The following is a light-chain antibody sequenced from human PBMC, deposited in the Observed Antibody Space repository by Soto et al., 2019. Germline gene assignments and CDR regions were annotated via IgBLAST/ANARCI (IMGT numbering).Light chain of an antibody. Sequence: NFMLTQPHSVSESPGKTVTISCTGSSGSIASNYVQWYQQRPGSAPTTVIYENNQRPSGVPDRFSGSIDGPSNSASLTISGLKTEDEADYYCQSYDSNNPWVFGVGTKLTVL. V-gene: IGLV6-57*02. J-gene: IGLJ3*02. CDR3: QSYDSNNPWV. CDR2: ENN. CDR1: SGSIASNY.